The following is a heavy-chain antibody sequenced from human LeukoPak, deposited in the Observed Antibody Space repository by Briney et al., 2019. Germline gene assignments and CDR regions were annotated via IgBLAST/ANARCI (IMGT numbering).Heavy chain of an antibody. D-gene: IGHD2-15*01. V-gene: IGHV1-46*01. J-gene: IGHJ6*02. CDR3: ARDHCSSGGCYEDYYYGVDV. CDR2: INPSGGST. Sequence: GASVKVSCKASGYTFTSYYMHWVRQAPGQGLEWMGIINPSGGSTSYAQKFQGSVTMTRDTSINTAYMEVSRLRSDDTAVYYCARDHCSSGGCYEDYYYGVDVWGQGTTVTVSS. CDR1: GYTFTSYY.